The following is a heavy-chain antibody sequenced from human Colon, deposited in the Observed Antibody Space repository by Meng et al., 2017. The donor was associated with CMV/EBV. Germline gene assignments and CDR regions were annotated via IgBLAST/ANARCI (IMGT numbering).Heavy chain of an antibody. Sequence: GESLKISCAGSPFNVVNPYMSWVRQAPGKGLEWVALIYSGGPMHYADSVKGRFTISRDNSKNILYLQMNSLRADDTAVYYCARGSGPLFPGAFDIWGQGTMVTVS. CDR3: ARGSGPLFPGAFDI. V-gene: IGHV3-53*01. J-gene: IGHJ3*02. CDR2: IYSGGPM. D-gene: IGHD3-10*02. CDR1: PFNVVNPY.